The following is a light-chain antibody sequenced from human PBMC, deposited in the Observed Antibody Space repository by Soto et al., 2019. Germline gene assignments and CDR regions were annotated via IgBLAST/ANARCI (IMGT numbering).Light chain of an antibody. Sequence: IPFTPSPSFLSASVADRVTITCRASQGISTYLAWYQQKPGKAPKLLIYAASTLQSGVPLRFSGSGSGTEFTLTISSLQPEDFATYSCQQLNSYPLTFGGGTKVDI. V-gene: IGKV1-9*01. CDR1: QGISTY. CDR2: AAS. J-gene: IGKJ4*01. CDR3: QQLNSYPLT.